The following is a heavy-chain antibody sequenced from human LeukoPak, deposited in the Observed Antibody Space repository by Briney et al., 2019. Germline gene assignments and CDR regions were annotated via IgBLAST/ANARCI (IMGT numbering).Heavy chain of an antibody. CDR2: INPNSGGT. CDR1: GYTFTGYY. D-gene: IGHD2-2*01. J-gene: IGHJ4*02. CDR3: ARDVQGIVVVPAAFDY. V-gene: IGHV1-2*02. Sequence: ASVKVSCKASGYTFTGYYMHWVRQAPGQGLEWMGWINPNSGGTNYAQKFQGRVTMTRDTSISTAYMELGRLRSDDTAVYYCARDVQGIVVVPAAFDYWGQGTLVTVSS.